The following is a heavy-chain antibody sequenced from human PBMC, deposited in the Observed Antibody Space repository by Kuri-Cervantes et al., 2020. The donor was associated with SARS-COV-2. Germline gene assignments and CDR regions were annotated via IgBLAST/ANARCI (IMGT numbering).Heavy chain of an antibody. V-gene: IGHV1-3*01. CDR3: ARGIMITFGGVIAPYYFDY. CDR1: GYTFTSYA. J-gene: IGHJ4*02. CDR2: INAGNGNT. D-gene: IGHD3-16*02. Sequence: GESLKISCKASGYTFTSYAMHWVRQAPGQRLEWMGWINAGNGNTKYSQKFQGRVTITRDTSASTAYMELSSLRSEDTAVYYCARGIMITFGGVIAPYYFDYWGQGTLVTVSS.